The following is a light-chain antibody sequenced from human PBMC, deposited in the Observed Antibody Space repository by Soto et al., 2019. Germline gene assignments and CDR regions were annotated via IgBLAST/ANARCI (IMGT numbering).Light chain of an antibody. CDR3: SSYAGSSNV. CDR1: SSDVGGYNY. V-gene: IGLV2-8*01. CDR2: EVN. Sequence: QSALTQPPSASGSPGQSVAISCTGTSSDVGGYNYVSWYQQHPGKAPKLMIYEVNKRPSGVPDRFSGSKSGNTASLTVSGLQAEDEAEYYCSSYAGSSNVFGTGTKLTVL. J-gene: IGLJ1*01.